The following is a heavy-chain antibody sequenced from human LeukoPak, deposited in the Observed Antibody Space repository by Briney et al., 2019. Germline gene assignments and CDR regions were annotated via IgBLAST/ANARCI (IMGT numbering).Heavy chain of an antibody. Sequence: NASETLSLTCAVYGGSFSGYYWSWIRQPPGKGLEWIGEINHSGSTNYNPSLKSRVTMSVDTSKNQFSLKLSSVTAADTAVYYCARDTYYYDSSGYNDAFDIWGQGTMVTVSS. CDR3: ARDTYYYDSSGYNDAFDI. D-gene: IGHD3-22*01. V-gene: IGHV4-34*01. J-gene: IGHJ3*02. CDR2: INHSGST. CDR1: GGSFSGYY.